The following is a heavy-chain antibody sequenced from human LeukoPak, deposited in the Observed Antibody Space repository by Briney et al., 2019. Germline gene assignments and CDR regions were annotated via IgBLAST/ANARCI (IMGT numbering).Heavy chain of an antibody. D-gene: IGHD3-10*01. CDR3: TTGDGSGSRGMDV. CDR2: IKSKADGGTT. V-gene: IGHV3-15*01. Sequence: NPGGSLRLSCAASGFTFSNAWMSWVRQAPGKGLGWVGRIKSKADGGTTDYAAPVKGRFTISRDDSKNTLYLQMNSLKIEDTAVYYCTTGDGSGSRGMDVWGKGTTVTVSS. CDR1: GFTFSNAW. J-gene: IGHJ6*04.